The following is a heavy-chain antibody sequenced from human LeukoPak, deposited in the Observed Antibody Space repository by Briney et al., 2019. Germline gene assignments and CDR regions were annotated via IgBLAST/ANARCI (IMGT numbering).Heavy chain of an antibody. D-gene: IGHD3-22*01. Sequence: PGGSLRLSCAASGFTFSSYSMNWVRQAPGKGLEWVSSISSSSSYIYYADSVKGRFTISRDNAKNSLYLQMNSLRAEDTAVYYCAKAMYADYDSSDLWGQGTLVTVSS. J-gene: IGHJ4*02. CDR1: GFTFSSYS. V-gene: IGHV3-21*01. CDR2: ISSSSSYI. CDR3: AKAMYADYDSSDL.